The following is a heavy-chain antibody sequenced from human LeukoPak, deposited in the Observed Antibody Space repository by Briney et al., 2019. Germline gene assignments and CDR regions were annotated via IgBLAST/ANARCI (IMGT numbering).Heavy chain of an antibody. CDR3: AKDEEDIVVVPAAINAFDI. V-gene: IGHV3-23*01. CDR2: ISGSGGST. J-gene: IGHJ3*02. D-gene: IGHD2-2*01. Sequence: GRSLRLSCAASGFTFEDYAMHWVRQVPGKGLEWVSAISGSGGSTYYADSVKGRFTISRDNSKNTLYLQMNSLRAEDTAVYYCAKDEEDIVVVPAAINAFDIWGQGTMVTVSS. CDR1: GFTFEDYA.